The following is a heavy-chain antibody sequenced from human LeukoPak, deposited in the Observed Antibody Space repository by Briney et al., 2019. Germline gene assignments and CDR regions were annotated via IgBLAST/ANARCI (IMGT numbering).Heavy chain of an antibody. D-gene: IGHD4-17*01. CDR2: IYYSGST. Sequence: SWIRQPPGKGLEWIGYIYYSGSTYYNPSLKSRVTISVDTSKNQFSLKLSSVTAADTAVYYCARVYGDYVRNWGQGTMVTVSS. V-gene: IGHV4-30-4*01. CDR3: ARVYGDYVRN. J-gene: IGHJ3*01.